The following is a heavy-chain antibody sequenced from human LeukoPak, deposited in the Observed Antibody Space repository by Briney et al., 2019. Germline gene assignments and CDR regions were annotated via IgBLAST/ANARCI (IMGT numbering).Heavy chain of an antibody. V-gene: IGHV4-61*09. Sequence: SSQTLSLTCTVSGGSISSGSYYWSWIRQPAGKGLEWIGHIYTSGSTNYNPSLKSRVTMSVDTSKNQFSLKLSSVTAADTAVYYCARDYYDSSGTDVWGKGTTVTVSS. J-gene: IGHJ6*04. CDR3: ARDYYDSSGTDV. CDR1: GGSISSGSYY. CDR2: IYTSGST. D-gene: IGHD3-22*01.